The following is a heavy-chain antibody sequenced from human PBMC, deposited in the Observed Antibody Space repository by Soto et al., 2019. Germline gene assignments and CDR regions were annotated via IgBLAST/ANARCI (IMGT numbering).Heavy chain of an antibody. Sequence: QVQLVESGGGVVQPGRSLRLSCAASGFTFNSYGMHWVRQAPGKGLEWVAVISYDGSNKYYADSVKGRFIISRDNSKNTLYLQMNSLRAEDTAVYYCAKESYYDSSGYYSDYFDYWGQGTLVTVSS. CDR3: AKESYYDSSGYYSDYFDY. D-gene: IGHD3-22*01. J-gene: IGHJ4*02. CDR2: ISYDGSNK. V-gene: IGHV3-30*18. CDR1: GFTFNSYG.